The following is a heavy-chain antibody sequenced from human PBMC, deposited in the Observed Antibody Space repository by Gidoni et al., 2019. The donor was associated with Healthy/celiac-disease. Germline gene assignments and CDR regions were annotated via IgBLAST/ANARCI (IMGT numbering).Heavy chain of an antibody. V-gene: IGHV3-43D*03. Sequence: EVQLVESGGVVVQPGGSLRLSCAASGFTFDDYAMHWVRQAPGKGLEWVSLISWDGGSTYYADSVKGRFTISRDNSKNSLYLQMNSLRAEDTALYYCAKDITPYYDSSGYFDYWGQGTLVTVSS. J-gene: IGHJ4*02. CDR2: ISWDGGST. CDR3: AKDITPYYDSSGYFDY. CDR1: GFTFDDYA. D-gene: IGHD3-22*01.